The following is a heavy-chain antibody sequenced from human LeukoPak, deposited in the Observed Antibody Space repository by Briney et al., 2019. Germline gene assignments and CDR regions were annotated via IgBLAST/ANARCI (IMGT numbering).Heavy chain of an antibody. V-gene: IGHV4-59*01. CDR3: ARVPRIEAGATGDWFDP. J-gene: IGHJ5*02. CDR1: GGSISSYY. CDR2: IYHRGSA. D-gene: IGHD6-13*01. Sequence: PSETLSLTCTVSGGSISSYYWTWIRQPPGKGLEWIGYIYHRGSANYNPSLKSRVTISVDTSKNQFSLTLSSVTAADTAVYYCARVPRIEAGATGDWFDPWGQGTVVTVSS.